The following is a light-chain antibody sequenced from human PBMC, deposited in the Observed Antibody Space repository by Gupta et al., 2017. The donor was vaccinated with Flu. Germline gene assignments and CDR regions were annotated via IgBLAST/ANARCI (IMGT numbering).Light chain of an antibody. Sequence: QSALTQPASVSGSPGQSITISCTGTSSDVGGYNYVSWYQQHPGKAPKLLIYTVTNRPSGVSNRFSGSKSGNTASLTISGLQAEDEADYYCSSYTDTSPYVFGTGTKVTVL. CDR3: SSYTDTSPYV. CDR2: TVT. J-gene: IGLJ1*01. V-gene: IGLV2-14*01. CDR1: SSDVGGYNY.